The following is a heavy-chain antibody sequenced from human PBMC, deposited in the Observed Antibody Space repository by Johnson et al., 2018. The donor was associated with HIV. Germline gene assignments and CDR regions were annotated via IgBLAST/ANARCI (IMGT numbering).Heavy chain of an antibody. CDR2: IWYDGSNK. D-gene: IGHD3-22*01. J-gene: IGHJ3*02. CDR3: AGAVVGVSWGGDDAFEI. Sequence: QVQLVESGGGVVQPGRSLRLSCAASGFTFSSYGMHWVRQAPGKWLEWVAVIWYDGSNKYYADSVKGRFTISRDNAKNTLYLQMNSLRAEDTAVYYCAGAVVGVSWGGDDAFEIWGQGTMVTVSS. CDR1: GFTFSSYG. V-gene: IGHV3-33*03.